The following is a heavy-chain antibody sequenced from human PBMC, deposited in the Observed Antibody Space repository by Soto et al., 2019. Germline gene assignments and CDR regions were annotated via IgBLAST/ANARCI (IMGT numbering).Heavy chain of an antibody. CDR3: ARVLVGATPVDY. D-gene: IGHD1-26*01. V-gene: IGHV1-3*01. CDR1: GYTFNCYA. J-gene: IGHJ4*02. CDR2: INAGNGNT. Sequence: ASVKVSCKASGYTFNCYARYWVRHSPGQRLEWMGWINAGNGNTKYSQKFQGRVTITRDTSASTAYMELSSLRSEDTAVYYCARVLVGATPVDYSGQGTLVTVSS.